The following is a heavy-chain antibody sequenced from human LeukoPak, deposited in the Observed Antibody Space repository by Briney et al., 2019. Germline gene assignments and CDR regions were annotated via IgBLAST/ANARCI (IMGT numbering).Heavy chain of an antibody. V-gene: IGHV4-34*01. CDR2: INHSGST. Sequence: SETLSLTCAVYGGSFSGYYWSWIRQPPGKGLEWIGEINHSGSTNYNPSLKSRVTISVDTSKNQFSLKLSSVTAADTAIYYCARVSPAVGAFDIWGRGTMVTVSS. D-gene: IGHD1-14*01. J-gene: IGHJ3*02. CDR3: ARVSPAVGAFDI. CDR1: GGSFSGYY.